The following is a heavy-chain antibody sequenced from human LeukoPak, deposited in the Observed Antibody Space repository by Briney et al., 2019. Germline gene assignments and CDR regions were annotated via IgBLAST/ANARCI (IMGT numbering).Heavy chain of an antibody. V-gene: IGHV1-8*01. CDR3: ARSIAALGGDV. CDR1: GYTFTSYD. D-gene: IGHD6-6*01. CDR2: LNPNSGNT. Sequence: ASVKVSCKASGYTFTSYDINWVRPATGQGLEWMGWLNPNSGNTGYTQKFQGRVTMTRNTSISTAYMELSSLRSEDTAVYYCARSIAALGGDVWGKGTTVTVSS. J-gene: IGHJ6*04.